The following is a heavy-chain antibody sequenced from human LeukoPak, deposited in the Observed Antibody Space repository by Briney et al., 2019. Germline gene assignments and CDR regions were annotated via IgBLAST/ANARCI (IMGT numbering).Heavy chain of an antibody. CDR2: IKQDGSEK. J-gene: IGHJ3*02. D-gene: IGHD6-19*01. CDR1: GFTFSSYW. CDR3: AKVLSLAVAGNDAFDI. Sequence: PGGSLRLSCAASGFTFSSYWMSWVRQAPGKGLEWVANIKQDGSEKYYVDSVKGRFTISRDNAKNSLYLQMNSLRAEDTAVYYCAKVLSLAVAGNDAFDIWGQGTMVTVSS. V-gene: IGHV3-7*01.